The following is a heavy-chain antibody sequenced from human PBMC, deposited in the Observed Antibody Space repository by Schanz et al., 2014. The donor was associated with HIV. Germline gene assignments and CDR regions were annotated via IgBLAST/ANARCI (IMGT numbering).Heavy chain of an antibody. D-gene: IGHD3-22*01. J-gene: IGHJ4*02. V-gene: IGHV3-23*01. Sequence: QLLESGGGLVQPGGLLRLSCAASGFTFSGFAMSWVRQTPGKGLEWVSTISASGGSTYYADSVLARFTISRDNSKNTLYVQMTTLRTEDTAVYYCAKPEYDSRGNSQSHFDSWGQGTLVTVSS. CDR3: AKPEYDSRGNSQSHFDS. CDR2: ISASGGST. CDR1: GFTFSGFA.